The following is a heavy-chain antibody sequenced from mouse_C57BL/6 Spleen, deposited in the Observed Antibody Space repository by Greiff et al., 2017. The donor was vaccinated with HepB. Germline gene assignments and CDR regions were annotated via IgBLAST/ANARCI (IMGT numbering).Heavy chain of an antibody. Sequence: EVKLMESGGGLVKPGGSLKLSCAASGFTFSSYTMSWVRQTPEKRLEWVATISGGGGNTYYPDSVKGRFTISRDNAKNTLYLQMSSLRSEDTALYYCARRGLRWYFDVWGTGTTVTVSS. J-gene: IGHJ1*03. D-gene: IGHD2-4*01. CDR2: ISGGGGNT. CDR3: ARRGLRWYFDV. V-gene: IGHV5-9*01. CDR1: GFTFSSYT.